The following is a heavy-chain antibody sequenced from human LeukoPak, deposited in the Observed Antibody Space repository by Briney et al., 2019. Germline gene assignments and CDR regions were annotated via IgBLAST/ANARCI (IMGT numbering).Heavy chain of an antibody. CDR2: IYYSGST. V-gene: IGHV4-39*07. J-gene: IGHJ5*02. Sequence: KSSETLSLTCTVSGGSISSSSCYWGWIRQPPGKGLEWIGSIYYSGSTYYNPSLKSRVTISVDTSKNQFSLKLSSVTAADTAVYYCARVVKIRGWYSIWFDPWGQGTLVTVSS. D-gene: IGHD6-19*01. CDR1: GGSISSSSCY. CDR3: ARVVKIRGWYSIWFDP.